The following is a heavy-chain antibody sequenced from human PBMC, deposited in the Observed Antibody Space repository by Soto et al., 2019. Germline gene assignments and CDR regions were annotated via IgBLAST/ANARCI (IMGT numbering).Heavy chain of an antibody. CDR2: INAGNGNT. V-gene: IGHV1-3*01. CDR3: ARSRVFIAVAGMANYYYYYGMDV. D-gene: IGHD6-19*01. Sequence: ASVKVSCKASGYTFTSYAMHWVRQAPGQRLEWMGWINAGNGNTKYSQKFQGRVTITRDTSASTAYMELSSLRSEDTAVYYCARSRVFIAVAGMANYYYYYGMDVWGQGTTVTVSS. J-gene: IGHJ6*02. CDR1: GYTFTSYA.